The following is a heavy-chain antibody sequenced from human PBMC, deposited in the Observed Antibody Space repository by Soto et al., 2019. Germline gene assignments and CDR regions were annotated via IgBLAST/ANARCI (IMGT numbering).Heavy chain of an antibody. D-gene: IGHD3-3*01. J-gene: IGHJ4*02. Sequence: EVQLVESGGGLVQPGRSLRLSCAASGFTFDDYAMHWVRQAPGKGLEWVSGISWNSGSIGYADSVKGRFTISRDNAKNSLYLQMNSLRAEDTALYYCAKAGSITIFGEFDYWGQGTLVTVSS. CDR3: AKAGSITIFGEFDY. V-gene: IGHV3-9*01. CDR1: GFTFDDYA. CDR2: ISWNSGSI.